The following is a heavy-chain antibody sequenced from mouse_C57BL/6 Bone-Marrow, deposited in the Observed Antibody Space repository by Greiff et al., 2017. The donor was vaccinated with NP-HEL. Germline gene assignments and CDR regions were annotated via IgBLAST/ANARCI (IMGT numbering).Heavy chain of an antibody. CDR1: GYAFSSSW. Sequence: VQLQQSGPELVKPGASVKISCKASGYAFSSSWMNWVKQRPGKGLEWIGRIYPGDGDTNYNGKFKGKATLTADKSSSTAYMQLSSLTSEDSAVYFCARFYYGSGHYYFDYWGQGTTLTVSS. CDR2: IYPGDGDT. J-gene: IGHJ2*01. CDR3: ARFYYGSGHYYFDY. V-gene: IGHV1-82*01. D-gene: IGHD1-1*01.